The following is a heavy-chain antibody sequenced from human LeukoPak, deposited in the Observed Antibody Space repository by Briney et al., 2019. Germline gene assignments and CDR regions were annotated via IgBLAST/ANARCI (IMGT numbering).Heavy chain of an antibody. V-gene: IGHV3-21*01. J-gene: IGHJ4*02. D-gene: IGHD6-19*01. CDR3: ARDPYSSGYYDY. CDR2: ISSSSTYI. Sequence: GGSLRLSCAASGFTFSNYSMNWVRQAPGKGLEWVSSISSSSTYIYYADSVKGRFTISRDNAKNSLYLQMNSLRAEDTAVYYCARDPYSSGYYDYWGQGTLVTVSS. CDR1: GFTFSNYS.